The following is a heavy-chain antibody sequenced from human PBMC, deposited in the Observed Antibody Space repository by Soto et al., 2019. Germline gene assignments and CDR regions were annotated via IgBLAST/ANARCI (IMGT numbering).Heavy chain of an antibody. Sequence: QVQLVESGGGVVQPGRSLRLSCAASGFTFSSYGMHWVRQAPGKGLEWVAVIWYDGSNKYYADPVKGRFTISRDNSKNTLYLQMNSLRAEDTAVYYCARDSSSWYGSYFDYWGQGTLVTVSS. J-gene: IGHJ4*02. CDR1: GFTFSSYG. V-gene: IGHV3-33*01. D-gene: IGHD6-13*01. CDR2: IWYDGSNK. CDR3: ARDSSSWYGSYFDY.